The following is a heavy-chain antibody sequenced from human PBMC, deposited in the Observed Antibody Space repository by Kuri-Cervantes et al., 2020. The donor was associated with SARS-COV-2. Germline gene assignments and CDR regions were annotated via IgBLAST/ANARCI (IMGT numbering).Heavy chain of an antibody. V-gene: IGHV3-30*02. J-gene: IGHJ6*03. CDR2: IRFDGSDK. CDR1: AFTFRTYG. Sequence: GESLKISCAVSAFTFRTYGIHWVRQAPGKGLEWVTFIRFDGSDKYYADSVKGRFTISRDISKNTVYLQMNSLRAEDTAVYYCARDGVPAGVGVVYYYYMDVWGKGTTVTVSS. D-gene: IGHD2-2*01. CDR3: ARDGVPAGVGVVYYYYMDV.